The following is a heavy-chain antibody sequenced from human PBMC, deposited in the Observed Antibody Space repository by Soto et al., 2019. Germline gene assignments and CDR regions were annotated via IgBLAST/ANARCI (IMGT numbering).Heavy chain of an antibody. J-gene: IGHJ4*02. CDR2: IKSKTDGGTT. CDR3: TTDHDFWSGYSPFDY. D-gene: IGHD3-3*01. CDR1: GFTFSNAW. V-gene: IGHV3-15*01. Sequence: GGSLRLSCAASGFTFSNAWMSWVRQAPGKGLEWVGRIKSKTDGGTTDYAAPVKGRFTISRDDSKNTLYLQMNSLKTEDTAVYYCTTDHDFWSGYSPFDYWGQGTLVTVS.